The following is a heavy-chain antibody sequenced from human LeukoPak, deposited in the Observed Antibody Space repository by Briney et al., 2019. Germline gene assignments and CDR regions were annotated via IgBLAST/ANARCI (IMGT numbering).Heavy chain of an antibody. CDR1: GYSFTSYW. Sequence: GESLKISCKGSGYSFTSYWIGWVRQMPGKGLEWMGIIYPGDSDTRYSPSFQGQVTISADKSISTAYLQWSSLKASDTATYYCVRGYCSSTSCSYMGPFDYWGQGTLVTVSS. CDR2: IYPGDSDT. V-gene: IGHV5-51*01. CDR3: VRGYCSSTSCSYMGPFDY. J-gene: IGHJ4*02. D-gene: IGHD2-2*01.